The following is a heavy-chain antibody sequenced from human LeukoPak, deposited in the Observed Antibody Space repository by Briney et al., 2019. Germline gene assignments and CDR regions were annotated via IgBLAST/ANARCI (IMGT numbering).Heavy chain of an antibody. V-gene: IGHV3-11*03. D-gene: IGHD2-15*01. CDR1: GFTFSDYY. CDR3: ARWYCSCGSCYPRFDY. Sequence: PGGSLSLSCVASGFTFSDYYRSWLRQAPGKGLEWVSYISSSSSYTNYAGSVKGRFTISRDNAKNSLYLKMNSLGAEDTAVYYGARWYCSCGSCYPRFDYWGQGGLVTVSS. CDR2: ISSSSSYT. J-gene: IGHJ4*02.